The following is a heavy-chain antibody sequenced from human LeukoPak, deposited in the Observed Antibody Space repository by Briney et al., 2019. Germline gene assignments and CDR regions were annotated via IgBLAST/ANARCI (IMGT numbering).Heavy chain of an antibody. CDR3: ARGGRGGSWRFDY. V-gene: IGHV4-59*08. Sequence: SETLSLTCTVSGGSISSYYWSWIRQPPGKGLEWIGYIYYSGSTNYNPSLKSRVTISVDTSKNQFSLKLSSVTAADTAVYYCARGGRGGSWRFDYWGQGTLVTVSS. J-gene: IGHJ4*02. D-gene: IGHD6-13*01. CDR2: IYYSGST. CDR1: GGSISSYY.